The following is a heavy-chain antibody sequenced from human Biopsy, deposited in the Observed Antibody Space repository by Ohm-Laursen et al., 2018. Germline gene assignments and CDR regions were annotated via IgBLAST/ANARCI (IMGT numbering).Heavy chain of an antibody. CDR3: ARDRGYYSDRTVPGYFDL. Sequence: VTLSLTCTVSGDSISSYYWSWIRQPPGKGLQWIGYVYYTGSTDSNPSLQSRVTITVGTSKNHFSLRLRSVTPADTAIYYCARDRGYYSDRTVPGYFDLWGRGTLVTVSS. J-gene: IGHJ2*01. CDR2: VYYTGST. D-gene: IGHD3-22*01. V-gene: IGHV4-59*01. CDR1: GDSISSYY.